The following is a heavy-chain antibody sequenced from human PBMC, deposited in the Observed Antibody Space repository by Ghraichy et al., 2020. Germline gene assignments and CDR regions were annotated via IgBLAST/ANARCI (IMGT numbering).Heavy chain of an antibody. CDR1: GFIFSSYS. D-gene: IGHD4-11*01. CDR2: ISTDNSHI. CDR3: ASTTVKSEGDYMY. V-gene: IGHV3-21*01. Sequence: GGSLRLSCAASGFIFSSYSMNWVRQAPGKGLEWVSSISTDNSHIYYADSVKGRFTISRDNAKNSLYLQMNSLRAEDTAVYYCASTTVKSEGDYMYWGQGTLVTVSS. J-gene: IGHJ4*02.